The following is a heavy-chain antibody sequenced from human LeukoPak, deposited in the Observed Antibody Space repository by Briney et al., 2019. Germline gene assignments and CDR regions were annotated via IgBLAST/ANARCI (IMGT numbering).Heavy chain of an antibody. J-gene: IGHJ4*02. V-gene: IGHV4-34*01. CDR1: VVSFCGYH. CDR3: ARVGSGFGRYYFDY. D-gene: IGHD3-10*01. CDR2: INHSGST. Sequence: PSESLSLTCAVYVVSFCGYHWSWIRQPPWKGLEWLGEINHSGSTNYNPSLKSRVTISVDTSKNQFSLKLSSVTAADTAVYYCARVGSGFGRYYFDYWGQGTLVTVPS.